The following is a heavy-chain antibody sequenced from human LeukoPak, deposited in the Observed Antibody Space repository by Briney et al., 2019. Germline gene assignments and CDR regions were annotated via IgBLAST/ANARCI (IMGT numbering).Heavy chain of an antibody. J-gene: IGHJ5*01. CDR2: ISDGGGSR. V-gene: IGHV3-23*01. Sequence: GGSLRFSCAVSGITLSNYGMSWVRQAPGKGLEWVAGISDGGGSRNYADSVKGRFTISRDNAKNSLYLQMNSLRAEDTAVYYCATAVSVAGDSWGQGTLVTVSS. D-gene: IGHD6-19*01. CDR3: ATAVSVAGDS. CDR1: GITLSNYG.